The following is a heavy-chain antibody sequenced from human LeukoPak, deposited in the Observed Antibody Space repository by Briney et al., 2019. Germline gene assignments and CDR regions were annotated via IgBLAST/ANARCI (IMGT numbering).Heavy chain of an antibody. V-gene: IGHV3-23*01. Sequence: GGSLRLSCAASGFTVSSNYMSWVRQAPGKGLEWVSTTSGSGSSTYYADSVKGRFTISRDNSKNTLYLQMNSLRAEDTAVYYCATTKWFIGYWGQGTLVTVSS. J-gene: IGHJ4*02. CDR3: ATTKWFIGY. CDR1: GFTVSSNY. CDR2: TSGSGSST. D-gene: IGHD3-22*01.